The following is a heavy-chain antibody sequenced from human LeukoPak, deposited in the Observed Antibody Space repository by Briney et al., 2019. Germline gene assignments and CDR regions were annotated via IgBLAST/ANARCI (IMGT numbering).Heavy chain of an antibody. D-gene: IGHD1-26*01. V-gene: IGHV3-9*01. CDR3: TKGSGSHYYFDY. CDR1: GFTFDDYA. J-gene: IGHJ4*02. Sequence: SLRLSCAASGFTFDDYAMHWVRQAPGKGLEWVSGISWNGDNIGYADSVKGRFTISRDNAKNSLYLRMNSLRVEDTALYYCTKGSGSHYYFDYWGQGTLVTVSS. CDR2: ISWNGDNI.